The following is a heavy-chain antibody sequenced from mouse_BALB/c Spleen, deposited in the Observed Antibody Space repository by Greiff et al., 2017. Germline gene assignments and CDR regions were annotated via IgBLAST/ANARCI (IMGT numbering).Heavy chain of an antibody. V-gene: IGHV5-17*02. CDR3: ARQGAHNWYFDV. Sequence: EVKVVESGGGLVQPGGSRKLSCAASGFTFSSFGMHWVRQAPEKGLEWVAYISSGSSTIYYADTVKGRFTISRDNPKNTLFLQMTSLRSEDTAMYYCARQGAHNWYFDVWGAGTTVTVSS. J-gene: IGHJ1*01. CDR1: GFTFSSFG. CDR2: ISSGSSTI.